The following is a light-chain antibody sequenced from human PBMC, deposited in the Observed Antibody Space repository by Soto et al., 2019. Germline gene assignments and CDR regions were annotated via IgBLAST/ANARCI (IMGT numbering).Light chain of an antibody. CDR2: GNS. Sequence: QSALRQPRSMVDAPGQRVTISCTGSSSNIGAGYDVHWYQQLPGTAPKVLIYGNSNRPSGVPDRFSGSKSGTSASLAITGLQAEDEADYYCQSYDSSLSGYVFGTGTKVTVL. V-gene: IGLV1-40*01. J-gene: IGLJ1*01. CDR1: SSNIGAGYD. CDR3: QSYDSSLSGYV.